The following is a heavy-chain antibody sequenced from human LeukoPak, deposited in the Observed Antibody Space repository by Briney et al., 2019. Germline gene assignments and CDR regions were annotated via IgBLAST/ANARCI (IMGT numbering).Heavy chain of an antibody. V-gene: IGHV3-48*02. CDR2: ISSSSSTI. CDR3: ARDDSGHSGYEFAFDI. D-gene: IGHD5-12*01. Sequence: AGGSLRLSWAASGFTFSYYNMNWVRQAPGKGLKWISYISSSSSTISYADSVKGRFTISRDNAKNSLYLQMNSLRDEDTAVYYCARDDSGHSGYEFAFDIWGQGTMVIVSS. CDR1: GFTFSYYN. J-gene: IGHJ3*02.